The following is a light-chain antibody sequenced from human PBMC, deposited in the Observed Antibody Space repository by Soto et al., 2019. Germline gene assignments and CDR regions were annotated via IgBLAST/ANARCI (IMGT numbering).Light chain of an antibody. CDR2: DTS. V-gene: IGKV1-33*01. Sequence: DIQMTQSPSSLSASVGDRVTITCQASQDNIDYLSWYQQRPGKAPKLLIYDTSKLQTGVPSRFSGSGSGTDFSLTIRSLQPEDIGTYFCQQYEYLPYTFGQGTKLEIK. CDR3: QQYEYLPYT. CDR1: QDNIDY. J-gene: IGKJ2*01.